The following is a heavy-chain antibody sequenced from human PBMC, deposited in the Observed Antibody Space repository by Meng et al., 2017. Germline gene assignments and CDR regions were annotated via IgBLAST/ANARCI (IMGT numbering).Heavy chain of an antibody. D-gene: IGHD6-6*01. Sequence: QVHLQQWGAGLLKPSETMSLTCAVYGGFFSGYYWSWIRQPPGKGLEWIGEINHSGSTNYNPSLKSRVTISVDTSKNQFSLKLSSVTAADTAVYYCARRGIAARPFYYWGQGTLVTVSS. V-gene: IGHV4-34*01. CDR1: GGFFSGYY. CDR2: INHSGST. J-gene: IGHJ4*02. CDR3: ARRGIAARPFYY.